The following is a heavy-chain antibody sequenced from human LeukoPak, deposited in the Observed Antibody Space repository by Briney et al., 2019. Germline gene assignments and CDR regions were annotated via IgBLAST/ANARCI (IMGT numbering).Heavy chain of an antibody. CDR2: ISISGSTI. Sequence: TGGSLRLSCAASGFTFGTYEMNGGRQAPGKGLEGVSYISISGSTIYYADSVKGRFTISRDNAKNSLYLQMNSLRAEDTAVYYCTKPAEGIMVRGVIITPLPNSIVWGQGTLVTVSS. D-gene: IGHD3-10*01. CDR1: GFTFGTYE. CDR3: TKPAEGIMVRGVIITPLPNSIV. V-gene: IGHV3-48*03. J-gene: IGHJ4*02.